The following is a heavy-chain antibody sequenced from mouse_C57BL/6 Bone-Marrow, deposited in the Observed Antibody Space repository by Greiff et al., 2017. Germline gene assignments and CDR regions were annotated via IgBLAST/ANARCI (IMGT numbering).Heavy chain of an antibody. Sequence: QVQLQQSGAELVKPGASVKISCKASGYAFSSYWMHWVKQRPGQGLEWIGMIHPNSGSTNYNERFKSKATLTVYKSSSTAYMQLSSLTSEDSAVYYCARSGGKRFAYWGQGTLVTVSA. CDR3: ARSGGKRFAY. CDR1: GYAFSSYW. CDR2: IHPNSGST. J-gene: IGHJ3*01. V-gene: IGHV1-64*01. D-gene: IGHD2-1*01.